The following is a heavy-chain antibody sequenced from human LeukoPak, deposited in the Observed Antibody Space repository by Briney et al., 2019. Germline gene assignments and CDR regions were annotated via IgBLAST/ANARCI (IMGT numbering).Heavy chain of an antibody. V-gene: IGHV3-21*01. CDR3: ARDRDTGYDPFDY. CDR1: GFTFSSYS. D-gene: IGHD5-12*01. Sequence: PGESLRLSCAASGFTFSSYSMNWVRQAPGKGLEWVSSISSISSYIYYADSVKGRFTISRDNAKNSLYLQMNSLRAEDTAVYYCARDRDTGYDPFDYWGQGTLVTVSS. CDR2: ISSISSYI. J-gene: IGHJ4*02.